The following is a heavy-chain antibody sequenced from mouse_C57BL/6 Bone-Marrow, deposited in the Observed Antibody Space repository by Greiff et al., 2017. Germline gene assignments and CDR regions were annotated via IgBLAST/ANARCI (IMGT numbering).Heavy chain of an antibody. D-gene: IGHD1-1*01. CDR2: ICPRSGNT. Sequence: QVPLQQSGAELARPGASVKLSCKASGYTFTSYGISWVKQRTGKSLEWIGKICPRSGNTYYPEKFKGKATITTAKSSSTAYMELRSLTSEDAAFYFCARIAEGFAYWGQGTLVTVSA. J-gene: IGHJ3*01. CDR3: ARIAEGFAY. CDR1: GYTFTSYG. V-gene: IGHV1-81*01.